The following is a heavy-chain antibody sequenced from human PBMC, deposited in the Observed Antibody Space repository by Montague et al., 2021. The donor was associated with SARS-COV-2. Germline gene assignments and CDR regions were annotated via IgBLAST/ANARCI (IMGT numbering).Heavy chain of an antibody. CDR2: IYTGGTT. Sequence: SLRLSCAASGFIVSGNYMSWVRQAPGKGLDWVSVIYTGGTTFYAGSVTGRFTISRHNADNTLYLQMNSLRDDDTAVYYCAAGIGNNALAYWGQGTLVTVSS. D-gene: IGHD1-14*01. J-gene: IGHJ4*02. V-gene: IGHV3-53*04. CDR1: GFIVSGNY. CDR3: AAGIGNNALAY.